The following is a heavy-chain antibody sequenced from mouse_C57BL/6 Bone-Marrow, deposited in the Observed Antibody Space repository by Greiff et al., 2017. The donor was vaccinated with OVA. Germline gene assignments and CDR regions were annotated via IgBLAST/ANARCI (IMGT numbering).Heavy chain of an antibody. CDR3: ASARSNSLAY. CDR2: IWGVGST. CDR1: GFSLTSYG. J-gene: IGHJ3*01. D-gene: IGHD2-5*01. V-gene: IGHV2-6*01. Sequence: QVQLKQSGPGLVAPSQSLSITCTVSGFSLTSYGVDWVRQSPGKGLEWLGVIWGVGSTNYNSALKSRLSISKDNSKCQVFLNMIRLQTDDTAMYYCASARSNSLAYWGQGTLVTVSA.